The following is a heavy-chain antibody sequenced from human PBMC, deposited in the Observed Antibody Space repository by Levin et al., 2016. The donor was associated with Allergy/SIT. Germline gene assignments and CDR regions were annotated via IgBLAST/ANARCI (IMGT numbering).Heavy chain of an antibody. V-gene: IGHV3-72*01. Sequence: GGSLRLSCGASGFSFKDHYMDWVRQAPSKGLEWVGRITNKHAKYSTNYAASVKGRFIISRDDSKNLLYLQANSLETEDTAVYYCVRDNWGLDYWGRGTLVTVSS. J-gene: IGHJ4*02. CDR3: VRDNWGLDY. CDR1: GFSFKDHY. D-gene: IGHD7-27*01. CDR2: ITNKHAKYST.